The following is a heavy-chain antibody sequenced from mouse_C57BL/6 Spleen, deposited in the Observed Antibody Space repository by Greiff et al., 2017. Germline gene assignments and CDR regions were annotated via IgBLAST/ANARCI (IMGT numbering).Heavy chain of an antibody. D-gene: IGHD1-1*01. CDR1: GFTFSDFY. Sequence: EVHLVESGGGLVQSGRSLRLSCATSGFTFSDFYMEWVRQAPGKGLEWIAASRNKANDYTTEYSASVKGRFIVSRDTSQSILYLQMNALRAEDTAIYYCARDARGSSYFDYWGQGTTLTVSS. CDR3: ARDARGSSYFDY. CDR2: SRNKANDYTT. V-gene: IGHV7-1*01. J-gene: IGHJ2*01.